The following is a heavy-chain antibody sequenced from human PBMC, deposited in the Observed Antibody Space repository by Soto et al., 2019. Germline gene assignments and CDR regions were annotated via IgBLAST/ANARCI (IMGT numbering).Heavy chain of an antibody. Sequence: QLQLQESGPGLVKPSETLSLTCTVSGGSISSSSYYGGWIRQPPGKGLEWIGSIYYSGSTYYNPALKGRLTISVDTSKHPCSLKLGSVTAADTAVYYCARQRVPGGQPSSFDIWGQGTMVTVSS. CDR2: IYYSGST. V-gene: IGHV4-39*01. J-gene: IGHJ3*02. CDR1: GGSISSSSYY. CDR3: ARQRVPGGQPSSFDI. D-gene: IGHD6-13*01.